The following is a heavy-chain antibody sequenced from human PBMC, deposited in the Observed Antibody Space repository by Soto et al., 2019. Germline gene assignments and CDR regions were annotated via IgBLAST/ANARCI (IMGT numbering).Heavy chain of an antibody. CDR2: MSGSSSTT. D-gene: IGHD1-7*01. Sequence: SLRLSCATSGLTFSNYAMSWVRQAPGGGPEWVSSMSGSSSTTYYADSVRGRFTISRDRSKNTLYLQMSSLRAEDTALYYCAKNQERELPRVIDFWGQGTLVTVSS. J-gene: IGHJ4*02. CDR1: GLTFSNYA. CDR3: AKNQERELPRVIDF. V-gene: IGHV3-23*01.